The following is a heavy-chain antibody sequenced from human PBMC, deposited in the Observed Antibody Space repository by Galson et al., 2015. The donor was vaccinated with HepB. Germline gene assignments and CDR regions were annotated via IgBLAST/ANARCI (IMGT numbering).Heavy chain of an antibody. Sequence: SLRLSCAASGFSIRSHYMNWVRQAPGKGLEWVSLIHGGNNKYYADSVKGRFTISRGDSSNTLYLQMNSLRAEDTAVYYCAQLGTGYWGQGTLVTVSS. CDR2: IHGGNNK. CDR1: GFSIRSHY. V-gene: IGHV3-53*01. D-gene: IGHD6-13*01. J-gene: IGHJ4*02. CDR3: AQLGTGY.